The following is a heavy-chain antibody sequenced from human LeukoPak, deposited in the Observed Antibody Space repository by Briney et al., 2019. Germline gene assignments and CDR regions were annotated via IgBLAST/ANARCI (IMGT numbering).Heavy chain of an antibody. D-gene: IGHD6-25*01. CDR1: GFIFSSYW. J-gene: IGHJ6*02. V-gene: IGHV3-74*01. Sequence: PGGSLRLSCAASGFIFSSYWMHWFRQAPGKGLVWVSRINTDGSSTAYAASVKGRFTISRDNTKNILYLQMNSLRAEDTALYYCARERVGSDYYGLDVWGQGTTVSVSS. CDR3: ARERVGSDYYGLDV. CDR2: INTDGSST.